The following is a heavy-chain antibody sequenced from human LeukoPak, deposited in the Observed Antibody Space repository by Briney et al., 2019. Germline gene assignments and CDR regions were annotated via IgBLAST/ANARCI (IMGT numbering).Heavy chain of an antibody. CDR3: ARDMSGYSYGYVTGAFDI. D-gene: IGHD5-18*01. J-gene: IGHJ3*02. Sequence: GGSLRLSCAASGFTFSSYSMNWVRQAPGKGLEWVSSISSSSSYIYYADSVKGRFTISRDNAKNSLYLQMNSPRAEDTAVYYCARDMSGYSYGYVTGAFDIWGQGTMVTVSS. CDR1: GFTFSSYS. V-gene: IGHV3-21*01. CDR2: ISSSSSYI.